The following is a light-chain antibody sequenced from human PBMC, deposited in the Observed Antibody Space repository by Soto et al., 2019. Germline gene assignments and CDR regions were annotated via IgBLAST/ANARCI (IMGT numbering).Light chain of an antibody. V-gene: IGKV3-20*01. Sequence: EIVLTQSPGTLSLSPGERAALSCRTSQSVDRTCLAWYQQRPGQAPRLLIYDASNRAPGIPDRFSGSGSGTDFTLTISILEPEDFAVYYCKHYDSSPVIFGGGTKVES. CDR1: QSVDRTC. CDR2: DAS. CDR3: KHYDSSPVI. J-gene: IGKJ4*01.